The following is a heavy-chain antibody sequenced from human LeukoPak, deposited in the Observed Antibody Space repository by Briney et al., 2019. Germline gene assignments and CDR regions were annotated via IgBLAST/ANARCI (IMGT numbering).Heavy chain of an antibody. D-gene: IGHD3-3*01. V-gene: IGHV1-69*01. CDR3: ASVYDFWSGYYMNY. J-gene: IGHJ4*02. CDR1: GGTFSSYA. CDR2: IIPIFGTA. Sequence: GASVKVSCKASGGTFSSYAISWVRQAPGQGLEWMGGIIPIFGTANYAQKFQGRVTITADESTSTAYMELSSLRSEDTAVYYCASVYDFWSGYYMNYWGQGTLVTVSS.